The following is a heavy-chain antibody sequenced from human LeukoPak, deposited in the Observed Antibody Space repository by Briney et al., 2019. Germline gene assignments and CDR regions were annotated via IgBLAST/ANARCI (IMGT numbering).Heavy chain of an antibody. J-gene: IGHJ4*02. Sequence: SGGSLRLSCAASGFTFSSYGMHWVRQAPGKGLEWVANIKQDGSEKYYVDSVKGRFTISRDNAKNSLYLQMNSLRAEDTAVYYCARPHYYDSSGYYSYFDYWGQGTLVTVSS. V-gene: IGHV3-7*01. CDR3: ARPHYYDSSGYYSYFDY. CDR2: IKQDGSEK. CDR1: GFTFSSYG. D-gene: IGHD3-22*01.